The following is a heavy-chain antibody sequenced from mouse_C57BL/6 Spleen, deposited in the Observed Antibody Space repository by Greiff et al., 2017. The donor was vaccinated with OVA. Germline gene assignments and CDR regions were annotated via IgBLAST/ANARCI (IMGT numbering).Heavy chain of an antibody. CDR3: ARQDPITTVVATDD. V-gene: IGHV1-81*01. CDR2: ISPRSGNT. Sequence: QVQLQQSGAELARPGASVKLSCKASGYTFKSYGISWVKQRTGQGLEWIGEISPRSGNTYYNEKFKGKATLTADKSYSTSYLLLRRPTSDDSAVYCCARQDPITTVVATDDWGQGTTLTVSS. J-gene: IGHJ2*01. CDR1: GYTFKSYG. D-gene: IGHD1-1*01.